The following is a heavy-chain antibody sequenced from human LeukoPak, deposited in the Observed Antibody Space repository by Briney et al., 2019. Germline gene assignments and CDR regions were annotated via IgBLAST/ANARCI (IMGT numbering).Heavy chain of an antibody. CDR3: ARESPLRSVHI. CDR2: IYYSGST. CDR1: GGSISSGGYY. Sequence: SQTLSLACTVSGGSISSGGYYWSWIRQHPGKGMEWIGYIYYSGSTYYNPSLKSRVTISVDTSKNQFSLKLSSVTAADTAVYYCARESPLRSVHIWGQGTLVTVSS. D-gene: IGHD4-17*01. J-gene: IGHJ4*02. V-gene: IGHV4-31*03.